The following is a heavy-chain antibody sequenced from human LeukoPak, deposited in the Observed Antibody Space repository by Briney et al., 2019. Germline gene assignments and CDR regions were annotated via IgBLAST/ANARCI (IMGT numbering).Heavy chain of an antibody. V-gene: IGHV3-11*01. J-gene: IGHJ4*02. CDR1: GFTFSDYY. Sequence: PGGSLRLSCAASGFTFSDYYMNWIRQAPGKGLEWVSYISSGANTKYYADSVKGRFTISRDNAKNTLSLQMNSLRAEDTAVYYCARDRDYGAGSDYWGQGTLVTVSS. CDR3: ARDRDYGAGSDY. CDR2: ISSGANTK. D-gene: IGHD4-17*01.